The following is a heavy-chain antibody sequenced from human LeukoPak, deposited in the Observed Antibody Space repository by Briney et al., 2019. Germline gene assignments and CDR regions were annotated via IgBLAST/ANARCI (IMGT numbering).Heavy chain of an antibody. Sequence: GGALRLSCAASGFTFSSYWMSWVRQAPGKGLEWVANIKQDGSEKYYVDSVKGRFTISRDNAKNSLYLQVNSLRAEDTSVHYCARSKTGGPTRYYYYGMDVWGQGTTVTVSS. CDR3: ARSKTGGPTRYYYYGMDV. CDR1: GFTFSSYW. V-gene: IGHV3-7*01. J-gene: IGHJ6*02. CDR2: IKQDGSEK. D-gene: IGHD3-9*01.